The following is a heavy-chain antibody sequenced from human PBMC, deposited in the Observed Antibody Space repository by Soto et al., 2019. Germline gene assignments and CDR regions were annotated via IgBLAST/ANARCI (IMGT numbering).Heavy chain of an antibody. CDR2: INPSGGST. CDR1: GYTFTSYY. V-gene: IGHV1-46*01. D-gene: IGHD5-12*01. CDR3: ARGYYSGYDWFPSYYYGMDV. Sequence: ASVKVSYKASGYTFTSYYMHWVRQAPGQGLEWMGIINPSGGSTSYAQKFQGRVTMTRDTSTSTVYMELSSLRSEDTAVYYCARGYYSGYDWFPSYYYGMDVWGQGTTVTVSS. J-gene: IGHJ6*02.